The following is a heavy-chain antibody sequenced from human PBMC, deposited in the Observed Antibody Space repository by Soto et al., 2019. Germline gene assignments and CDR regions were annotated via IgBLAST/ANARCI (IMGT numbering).Heavy chain of an antibody. Sequence: QVQLVQSGAEVKKPGALVKVSCKASGYTFASYAISWMRQAPGQGLEWMGWISAYNGNTNYAQKLQGRVTMTTDTSRSTAYMELRSLRSDGTAVYYCARDPPPPDYWGQGTLVTVSS. J-gene: IGHJ4*02. CDR3: ARDPPPPDY. V-gene: IGHV1-18*01. CDR2: ISAYNGNT. CDR1: GYTFASYA.